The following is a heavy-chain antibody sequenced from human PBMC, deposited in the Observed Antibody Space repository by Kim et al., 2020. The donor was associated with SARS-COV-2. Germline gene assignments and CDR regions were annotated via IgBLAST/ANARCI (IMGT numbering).Heavy chain of an antibody. CDR3: TRDLHNWNCDHSCYYYYYMDV. J-gene: IGHJ6*03. V-gene: IGHV3-49*04. CDR1: GFTFGDYA. D-gene: IGHD1-7*01. Sequence: GGSLRLSCTASGFTFGDYAMSWVRQAPGKGLEWVGFIRSKAYGGTTEYAASVKGRFTISRDDSKSIAYLQMNSLKTEDTAVYYCTRDLHNWNCDHSCYYYYYMDVWGKGTTVTVSS. CDR2: IRSKAYGGTT.